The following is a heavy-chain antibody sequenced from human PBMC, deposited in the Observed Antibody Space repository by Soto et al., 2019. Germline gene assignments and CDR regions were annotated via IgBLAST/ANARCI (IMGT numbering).Heavy chain of an antibody. Sequence: QVQLVQSGAEVKKPGASVKVPCKASGYTFNNYDINWVRQATGQGLEWMGWMNPNSGDTDYPQKFQGRVTMTRDTSITTAYMERHSLRFDDTAVYYCARGDYYGELDYWCQGTLVTFSS. J-gene: IGHJ4*02. D-gene: IGHD4-17*01. CDR1: GYTFNNYD. CDR2: MNPNSGDT. CDR3: ARGDYYGELDY. V-gene: IGHV1-8*01.